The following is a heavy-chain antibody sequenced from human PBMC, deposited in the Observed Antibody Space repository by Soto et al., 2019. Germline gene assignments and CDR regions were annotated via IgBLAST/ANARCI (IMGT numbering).Heavy chain of an antibody. CDR2: IYYSGRT. D-gene: IGHD3-3*01. CDR3: ARIVESDYTNDFDL. V-gene: IGHV4-30-4*01. CDR1: GGSISSGDYY. Sequence: QVQLQESGPGLVKPSQTLSLTCTVPGGSISSGDYYWSWIRQPPGKGLEWIGYIYYSGRTNYNPSLSSRVTISVDTSKNQFSLNLSSVTAADTAVYYCARIVESDYTNDFDLWGRGTLVTVSS. J-gene: IGHJ2*01.